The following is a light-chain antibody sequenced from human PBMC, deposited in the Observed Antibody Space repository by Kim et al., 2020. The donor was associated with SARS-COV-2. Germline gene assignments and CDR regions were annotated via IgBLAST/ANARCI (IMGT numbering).Light chain of an antibody. CDR2: GKN. V-gene: IGLV3-19*01. Sequence: SSELTQDPAVSVALGQTVRITCQGDSLRSYYATWYQQKPGQAPIVVIYGKNNRPSGIPDRFSGSSSGDTASWTITGTQAGDEADSYCNSRGSNDNVLFGG. CDR1: SLRSYY. J-gene: IGLJ2*01. CDR3: NSRGSNDNVL.